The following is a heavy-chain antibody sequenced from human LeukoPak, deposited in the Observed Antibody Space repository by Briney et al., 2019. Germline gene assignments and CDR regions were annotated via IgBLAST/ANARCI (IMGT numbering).Heavy chain of an antibody. D-gene: IGHD3-3*01. J-gene: IGHJ4*02. CDR2: INPNSGGT. CDR1: GYTFTGYY. CDR3: ARDLRATKLRFLEWLLETHFDY. V-gene: IGHV1-2*02. Sequence: VASVKVSCKASGYTFTGYYMHWVRQAPGQGLEWMGWINPNSGGTNYAQKFQGRVTMTRDTSISTAYMELSRLRSDDTAVYYCARDLRATKLRFLEWLLETHFDYWGQGTLVTVSS.